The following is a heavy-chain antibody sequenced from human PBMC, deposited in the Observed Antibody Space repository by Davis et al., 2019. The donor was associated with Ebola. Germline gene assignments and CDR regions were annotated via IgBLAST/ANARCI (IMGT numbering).Heavy chain of an antibody. J-gene: IGHJ5*02. Sequence: ASVKVSCKASGGTFISNPNSWVRQAPGQGLQRTGRIPTYHVQTTYAQQLQARVTMTTDASTGTAFMELRCLRTDDKAVYYCARQSTIFGVVIDLSFYPWGQGTLVTVSS. V-gene: IGHV1-18*04. CDR2: IPTYHVQT. CDR1: GGTFISNP. D-gene: IGHD3-3*01. CDR3: ARQSTIFGVVIDLSFYP.